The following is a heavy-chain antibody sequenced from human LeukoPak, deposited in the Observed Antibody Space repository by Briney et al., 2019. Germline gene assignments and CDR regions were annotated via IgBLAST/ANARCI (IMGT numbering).Heavy chain of an antibody. Sequence: GGSLRLSCAASGFTFSSYGMHWVRQAPGKGLEWVAVISYDGSNKCYADSVKGRFTISRDNSKNTLYLQMNSLRAEDTAVYYCAKGPGRYSSGWLGVHAFDIWGQGTMVTVSS. CDR1: GFTFSSYG. J-gene: IGHJ3*02. CDR3: AKGPGRYSSGWLGVHAFDI. CDR2: ISYDGSNK. D-gene: IGHD6-19*01. V-gene: IGHV3-30*18.